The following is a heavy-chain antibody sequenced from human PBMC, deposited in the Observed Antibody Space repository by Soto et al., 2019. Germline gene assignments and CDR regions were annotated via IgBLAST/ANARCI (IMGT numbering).Heavy chain of an antibody. CDR2: IYWDDDK. Sequence: QITLKESGPTLVKPTQTLTLTCTFSGFSLSTSGVSVGWIRQPPGKALEWLALIYWDDDKRYSPSLKSRLTITKDTSKNQVDLTMTNIDPVDTGTYYCAHRRRFDSGYGFFDYWGQGTLVTVSS. V-gene: IGHV2-5*02. CDR3: AHRRRFDSGYGFFDY. J-gene: IGHJ4*02. D-gene: IGHD5-12*01. CDR1: GFSLSTSGVS.